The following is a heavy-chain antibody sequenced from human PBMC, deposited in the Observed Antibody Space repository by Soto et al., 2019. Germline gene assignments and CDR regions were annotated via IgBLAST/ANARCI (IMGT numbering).Heavy chain of an antibody. Sequence: EVQLLESGGGLVQPGGSLRLSCAASGFTFTSYGMSWVRQAPGKGLEWVSGISGSGGVTHYADSMRGRFTISRDNSNNRLFLQMNSLRAEDTAIYYCAKEGNDYGDYGFVRDYFGMDVWGQGTTVTVSS. CDR2: ISGSGGVT. V-gene: IGHV3-23*01. D-gene: IGHD4-17*01. CDR1: GFTFTSYG. J-gene: IGHJ6*02. CDR3: AKEGNDYGDYGFVRDYFGMDV.